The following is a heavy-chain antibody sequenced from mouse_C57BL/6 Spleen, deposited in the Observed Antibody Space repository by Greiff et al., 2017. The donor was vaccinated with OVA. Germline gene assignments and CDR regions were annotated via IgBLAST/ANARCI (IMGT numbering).Heavy chain of an antibody. Sequence: EVMLVESGGGLVKPGGSLKLSCAASGFTFSSYAMSWVRQTPEKRLEWVATISDGGSYTYYPDNVKGRFTISRDNAKNNLYLQMSHLKSEDTAMYYCARRSYFDYWGQGTTLTVSS. CDR3: ARRSYFDY. CDR2: ISDGGSYT. V-gene: IGHV5-4*03. J-gene: IGHJ2*01. CDR1: GFTFSSYA.